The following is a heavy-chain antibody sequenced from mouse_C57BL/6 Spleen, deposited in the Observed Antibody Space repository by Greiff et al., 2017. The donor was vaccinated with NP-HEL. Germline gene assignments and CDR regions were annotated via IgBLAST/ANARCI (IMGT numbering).Heavy chain of an antibody. J-gene: IGHJ4*01. V-gene: IGHV1-82*01. CDR1: GYAFRSSW. Sequence: VKLQESGPSLVKPGASVKISCKASGYAFRSSWMNWVKQRPGKGLEWSGRTSPGDGDTNYNGKFKGKATLTADKSSSTAYMQLSSLTSEDSAVYFCARFLITTDPYYAMDYWGQGTSVTVSS. D-gene: IGHD1-1*01. CDR3: ARFLITTDPYYAMDY. CDR2: TSPGDGDT.